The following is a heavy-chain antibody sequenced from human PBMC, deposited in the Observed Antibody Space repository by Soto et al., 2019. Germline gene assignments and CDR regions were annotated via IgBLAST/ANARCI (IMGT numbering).Heavy chain of an antibody. D-gene: IGHD3-22*01. CDR3: ARADSSAYYLNAAAGRY. V-gene: IGHV1-69*13. CDR2: IIPIFGTA. J-gene: IGHJ4*02. CDR1: GGTFSSYA. Sequence: ASVKVSCKASGGTFSSYAISWVRQAPGQGLEWMGGIIPIFGTANYAQKFQGRVTITADESTSTAYMELSSLRSEDTAVYYCARADSSAYYLNAAAGRYSGQGTLVTVYS.